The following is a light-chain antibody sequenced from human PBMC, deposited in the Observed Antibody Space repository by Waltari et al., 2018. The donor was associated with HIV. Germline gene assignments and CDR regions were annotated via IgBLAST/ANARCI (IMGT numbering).Light chain of an antibody. CDR3: SAYTFSNIPL. V-gene: IGLV2-14*03. CDR1: SADIGTFDY. J-gene: IGLJ3*02. CDR2: DVN. Sequence: QSALSQPASVSGSPGQSITISCFGTSADIGTFDYVSWYQQYAGKAPRLFIYDVNVRSSGVSNRFSGSESGDTASLTISGLQTEDEADYYCSAYTFSNIPLFGGGTKLTVL.